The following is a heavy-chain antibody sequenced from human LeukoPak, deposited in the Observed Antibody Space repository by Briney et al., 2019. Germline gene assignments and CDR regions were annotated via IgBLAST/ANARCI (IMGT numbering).Heavy chain of an antibody. D-gene: IGHD3-9*01. J-gene: IGHJ5*02. CDR2: ISWNSGSI. CDR3: AKASYYDILTGYPNNWFDP. CDR1: GFTFDDYA. V-gene: IGHV3-9*01. Sequence: GRSLRLSCAASGFTFDDYAMHWVRQAPGKGLEWVSGISWNSGSIGYADSVKGRFTISRDNAKNSLYLQMNSLRAEDTALYYCAKASYYDILTGYPNNWFDPWGRGTLVTVSS.